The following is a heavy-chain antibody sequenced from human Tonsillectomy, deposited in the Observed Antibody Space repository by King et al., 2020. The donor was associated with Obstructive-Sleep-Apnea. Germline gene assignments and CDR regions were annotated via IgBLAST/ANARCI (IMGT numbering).Heavy chain of an antibody. V-gene: IGHV3-7*03. CDR3: AGGVMRGXPHX. CDR2: MNEDGSEA. D-gene: IGHD3-16*01. Sequence: VQLVESGGDLVQPGGSLRLSCIASGFRFSGFWVRWIRQAPGKGLEWVANMNEDGSEAYYVDSVKGRFTMSRDNAKNSLFLQMNSLKIEDTAIYYCAGGVMRGXPHXXGQGTLVTVSS. J-gene: IGHJ4*02. CDR1: GFRFSGFW.